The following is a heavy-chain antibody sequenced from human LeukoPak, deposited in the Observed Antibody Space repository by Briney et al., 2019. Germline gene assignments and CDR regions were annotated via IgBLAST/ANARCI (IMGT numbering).Heavy chain of an antibody. V-gene: IGHV1-69*01. J-gene: IGHJ5*02. Sequence: ASVKVSCKTSGGTFSSYAISWVRQAPGQGLEWMGGIIPIFGTANYAQKFQGRVTITADESTSTAYMELSSLRSEDTAVYYCARVLYISSWTYNWFDPWGQGTLVTVSS. D-gene: IGHD6-13*01. CDR3: ARVLYISSWTYNWFDP. CDR2: IIPIFGTA. CDR1: GGTFSSYA.